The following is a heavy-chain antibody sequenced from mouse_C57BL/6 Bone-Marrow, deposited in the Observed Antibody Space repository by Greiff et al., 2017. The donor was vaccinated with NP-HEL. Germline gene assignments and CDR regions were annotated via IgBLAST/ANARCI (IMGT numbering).Heavy chain of an antibody. J-gene: IGHJ2*01. CDR2: IHPNSGST. D-gene: IGHD2-2*01. Sequence: VQLQQPGAELVKPGASVKLSCKASGYTFTSYWMHWVKQRPGQGLEWIGMIHPNSGSTNYNEKFKSKATLTVDKSSSTAYMQLSSLTSEDSAVYYCARGRLRRRDYFDYWGQGTTLTVSS. V-gene: IGHV1-64*01. CDR1: GYTFTSYW. CDR3: ARGRLRRRDYFDY.